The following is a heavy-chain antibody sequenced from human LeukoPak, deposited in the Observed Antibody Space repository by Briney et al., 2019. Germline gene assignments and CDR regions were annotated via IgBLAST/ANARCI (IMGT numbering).Heavy chain of an antibody. CDR3: ARVPPRLNWNNYYFDY. Sequence: GGSLRLSCAASGFTFSSYAMSWVRQAPGKGLEWVSAISGSGGSTYYADSVKGRFTISRDNSKNTLYLQMNSLRAEDTAVYYCARVPPRLNWNNYYFDYWGQGTLVTVSS. CDR2: ISGSGGST. CDR1: GFTFSSYA. D-gene: IGHD1/OR15-1a*01. J-gene: IGHJ4*02. V-gene: IGHV3-23*01.